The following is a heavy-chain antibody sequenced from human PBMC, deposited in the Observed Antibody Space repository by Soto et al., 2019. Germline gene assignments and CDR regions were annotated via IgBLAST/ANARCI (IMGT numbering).Heavy chain of an antibody. D-gene: IGHD2-21*01. CDR3: ARDSGIPGRFWYFDL. J-gene: IGHJ2*01. CDR2: VNPKRGGT. CDR1: GYTFSDYF. Sequence: QAQLVQSGAEVKNPGTSVRVSCKTYGYTFSDYFLHWVRQAPGQGPERMGDVNPKRGGTEYAQTFRGRVTMTRHVSTSTVYMDLSLLTSDDTAVYYCARDSGIPGRFWYFDLWGRGTLVTVSS. V-gene: IGHV1-2*02.